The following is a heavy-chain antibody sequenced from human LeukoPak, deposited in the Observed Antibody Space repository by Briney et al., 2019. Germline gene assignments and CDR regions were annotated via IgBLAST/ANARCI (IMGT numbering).Heavy chain of an antibody. CDR1: GGTFSSYA. V-gene: IGHV1-69*01. Sequence: SVKVSCKASGGTFSSYAISWVRQAPGQGLEWMGGIIPIFGTANYAQKFQGRVTITADESTSTDYMALSTLRCEDTAVYYCARVPYPTNTIGGAFDIWGQGTMVTVSS. CDR3: ARVPYPTNTIGGAFDI. D-gene: IGHD3-3*01. CDR2: IIPIFGTA. J-gene: IGHJ3*02.